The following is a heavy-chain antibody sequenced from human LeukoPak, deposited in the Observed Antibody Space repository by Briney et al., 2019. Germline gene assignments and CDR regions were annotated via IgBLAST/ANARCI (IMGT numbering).Heavy chain of an antibody. CDR2: ISYDGSNK. V-gene: IGHV3-30*04. CDR1: GFTFSSYS. CDR3: ARDGVYYDSSGYYYDYFDY. D-gene: IGHD3-22*01. J-gene: IGHJ4*02. Sequence: GGSLRLSCAASGFTFSSYSMHWVRQAPGKGLEWVAVISYDGSNKYYADPVKGRFTISRDNSKNTLNLQMNSLRAEDTAVYYCARDGVYYDSSGYYYDYFDYWGQGTLVTVSS.